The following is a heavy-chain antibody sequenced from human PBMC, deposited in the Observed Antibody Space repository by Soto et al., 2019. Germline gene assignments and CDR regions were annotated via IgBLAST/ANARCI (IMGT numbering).Heavy chain of an antibody. CDR2: ISYSGST. Sequence: QVQLQESGPGLVKPSETLSLTCTVSGGSISSYYWSWIRQPPGKGLEWIGYISYSGSTNYNPSLKSRVTISVDTSKNQYSLALSSVTAADTAVYYCARTVSGYYFDYWGQGTLVTVSS. J-gene: IGHJ4*02. V-gene: IGHV4-59*01. CDR1: GGSISSYY. CDR3: ARTVSGYYFDY. D-gene: IGHD5-12*01.